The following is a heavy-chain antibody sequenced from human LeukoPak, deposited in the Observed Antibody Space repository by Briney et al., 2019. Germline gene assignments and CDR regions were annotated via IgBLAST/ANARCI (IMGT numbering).Heavy chain of an antibody. CDR2: ISSSGSTI. CDR1: GFTFSDYY. D-gene: IGHD6-19*01. Sequence: GGSLRLSCAASGFTFSDYYMSWIRQAPGKGLEWVSYISSSGSTIYYADSVKGRFTISRDNAKNSLYLQMNSLRAEDTAVYYCARGIRSGWLYYYYTDVWGKGTTVTVSS. V-gene: IGHV3-11*04. CDR3: ARGIRSGWLYYYYTDV. J-gene: IGHJ6*03.